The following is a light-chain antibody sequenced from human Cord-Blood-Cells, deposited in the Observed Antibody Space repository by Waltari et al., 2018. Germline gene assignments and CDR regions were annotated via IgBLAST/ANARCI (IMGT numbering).Light chain of an antibody. CDR2: AAS. J-gene: IGKJ2*03. V-gene: IGKV1-39*01. CDR1: QSISSY. Sequence: EIQMTQSKSALSASVGDRVTITFRASQSISSYVNLYQQKPGKAPKLLIYAASSLQSGVPSRFSGSGSGTDVTLTISSLQPEDFATYYCQQSYSTPYSFGQGTKLDIK. CDR3: QQSYSTPYS.